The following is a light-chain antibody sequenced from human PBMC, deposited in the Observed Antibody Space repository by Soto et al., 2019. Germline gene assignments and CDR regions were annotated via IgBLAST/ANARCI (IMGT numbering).Light chain of an antibody. CDR1: QSVDNN. Sequence: EIAMTHSPVTLSASPGEIATRSCRASQSVDNNVAWYQQKPGQAPRLLIVGSFARATGIPARFSGSGSGSEFTLTISGLQSEDFAVYYCQQYNDRPPITFGQGTRLEIK. J-gene: IGKJ5*01. CDR2: GSF. V-gene: IGKV3-15*01. CDR3: QQYNDRPPIT.